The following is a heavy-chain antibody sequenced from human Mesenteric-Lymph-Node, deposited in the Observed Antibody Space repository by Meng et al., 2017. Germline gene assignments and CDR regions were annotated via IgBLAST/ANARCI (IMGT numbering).Heavy chain of an antibody. CDR1: GFTFSSYV. J-gene: IGHJ4*02. CDR2: INNDGRST. Sequence: EVQLVESGGGLVQPGGALRLSCAASGFTFSSYVMYWVRHAPGKGLEWVSRINNDGRSTGYADSVKGRFTISRENAKNTLYLQMNSLRAEDTAVYHCARNYDGGVDYWGQGTLVTVSS. CDR3: ARNYDGGVDY. D-gene: IGHD4-23*01. V-gene: IGHV3-74*01.